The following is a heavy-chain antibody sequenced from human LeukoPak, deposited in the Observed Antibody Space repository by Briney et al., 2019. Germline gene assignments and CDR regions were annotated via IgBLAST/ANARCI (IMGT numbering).Heavy chain of an antibody. V-gene: IGHV1-69*05. D-gene: IGHD2-2*01. J-gene: IGHJ4*02. CDR3: ARDYGAMEYAPAYVY. Sequence: SVKVSCKASGGTFSSYAISWVRQAPGQGLEWMGGIIPIFGTANYAQKFQGRVTITTDESTSTAYMELSSLRSEDTAVYYCARDYGAMEYAPAYVYWGQGTLVTVSS. CDR2: IIPIFGTA. CDR1: GGTFSSYA.